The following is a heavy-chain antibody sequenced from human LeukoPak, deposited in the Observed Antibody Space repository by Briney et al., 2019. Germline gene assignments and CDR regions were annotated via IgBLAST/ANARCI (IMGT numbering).Heavy chain of an antibody. J-gene: IGHJ4*02. Sequence: GGSLRLSCAASGFLFNNYGLVWVRQAPGKGLEWVSAISNDGGGTTYADFVKGRFSVSRDNSKNTLFLQMNSLRAEDTALYYCAKGSSGYFFDLWGQGTLVTVSS. CDR2: ISNDGGGT. CDR3: AKGSSGYFFDL. V-gene: IGHV3-23*01. D-gene: IGHD3-22*01. CDR1: GFLFNNYG.